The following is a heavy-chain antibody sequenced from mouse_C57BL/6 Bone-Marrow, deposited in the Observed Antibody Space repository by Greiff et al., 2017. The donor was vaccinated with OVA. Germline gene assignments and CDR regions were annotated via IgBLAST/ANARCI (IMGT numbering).Heavy chain of an antibody. Sequence: DVKLVESGGDLVKPGGSLKLSCAASGFTFSSYGMSWVRQTPDKRLEWVATISSGGSYTYYPDSVKGRFTISRDNAKNTLYLQMSSLKSEDTAMYYCASVITTVVQYYFDYWGQGTTLTVSS. D-gene: IGHD1-1*01. V-gene: IGHV5-6*02. CDR1: GFTFSSYG. CDR3: ASVITTVVQYYFDY. CDR2: ISSGGSYT. J-gene: IGHJ2*01.